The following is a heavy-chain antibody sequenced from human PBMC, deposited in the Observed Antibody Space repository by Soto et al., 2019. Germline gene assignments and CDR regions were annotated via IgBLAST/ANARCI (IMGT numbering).Heavy chain of an antibody. Sequence: GGFLRLSCAASGFTFSRYAMHWVRQAPGKGLEWVAVIWYDGSVKYYADSVKGRFTVSRDNSKSTLYLQMNSLRADDTAVYYCAKEIAPSGMDVWGQGTTVTVSS. D-gene: IGHD6-13*01. V-gene: IGHV3-33*06. CDR1: GFTFSRYA. CDR3: AKEIAPSGMDV. J-gene: IGHJ6*02. CDR2: IWYDGSVK.